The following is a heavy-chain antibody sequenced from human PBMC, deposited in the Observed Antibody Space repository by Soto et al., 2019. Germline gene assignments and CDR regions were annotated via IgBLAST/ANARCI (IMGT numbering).Heavy chain of an antibody. D-gene: IGHD5-12*01. CDR1: GGSISSYY. CDR2: IYYSGST. J-gene: IGHJ6*03. V-gene: IGHV4-59*01. Sequence: SETLSLTCTVSGGSISSYYWSWIRQPPGKGLEWIGYIYYSGSTNYNPSLKSRVTISVDTSKNQFSLKLSSVTAADTAVYYCARDRAVQYSGARFGYYYYYMDVWGKGTTVTVSS. CDR3: ARDRAVQYSGARFGYYYYYMDV.